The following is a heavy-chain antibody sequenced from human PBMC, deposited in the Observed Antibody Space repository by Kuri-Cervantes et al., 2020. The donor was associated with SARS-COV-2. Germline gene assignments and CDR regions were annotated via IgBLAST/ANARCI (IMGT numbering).Heavy chain of an antibody. V-gene: IGHV3-30*18. CDR3: AKDKRVVSTGNPWRVSYSYDSIEYYNGMDV. D-gene: IGHD5-18*01. Sequence: GGSLRLSCAASGFTFNRHPMHWVRQAPGKGLEWVAVISHDGSKRHYADSVKGRFTISRDNSMNTVYLQMNSLRTEDTAVYFCAKDKRVVSTGNPWRVSYSYDSIEYYNGMDVWGQGTTVTVSS. CDR2: ISHDGSKR. J-gene: IGHJ6*02. CDR1: GFTFNRHP.